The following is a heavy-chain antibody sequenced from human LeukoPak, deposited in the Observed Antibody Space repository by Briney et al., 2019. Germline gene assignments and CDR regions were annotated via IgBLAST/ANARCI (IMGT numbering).Heavy chain of an antibody. CDR3: ARGSTALTPRLAIVTNNWFDP. CDR1: GGSISSGGYY. V-gene: IGHV4-31*03. Sequence: SETLSLTCTVSGGSISSGGYYWSWIRQHPGKGLEWIGYIYYSGSTYYNPSLKGRVTISVDTSKNQFSLKLSSVTAADTAVYYCARGSTALTPRLAIVTNNWFDPWGQGTLVTVSS. CDR2: IYYSGST. J-gene: IGHJ5*02. D-gene: IGHD4-11*01.